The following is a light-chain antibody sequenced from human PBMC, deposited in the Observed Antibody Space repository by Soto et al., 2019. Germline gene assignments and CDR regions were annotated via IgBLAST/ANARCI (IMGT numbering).Light chain of an antibody. CDR1: QSVSSNY. Sequence: EIVLTQSPVTLSLSPGERATLSCRASQSVSSNYLAWYQQRPGQAPRLLIYDASSRATGVPDRFSGSGSGTDFTLTISRLEPEDFAVYYCQQYGTSPFAFGPGTKVDNK. CDR3: QQYGTSPFA. V-gene: IGKV3-20*01. J-gene: IGKJ3*01. CDR2: DAS.